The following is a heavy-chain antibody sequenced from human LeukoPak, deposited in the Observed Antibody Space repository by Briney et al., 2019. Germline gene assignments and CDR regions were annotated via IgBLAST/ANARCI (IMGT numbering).Heavy chain of an antibody. V-gene: IGHV4-4*07. D-gene: IGHD6-13*01. Sequence: SETLSLTCAVSGGSITSYYWSWIRQPAGKGLEWIGHIYTSGSTNYNPSLKSRVTMSVDTSRNQFSLKLSSVTAADTAVYYCARGGSSWFLGYFDYWGQGTLVTVSS. CDR2: IYTSGST. CDR3: ARGGSSWFLGYFDY. J-gene: IGHJ4*02. CDR1: GGSITSYY.